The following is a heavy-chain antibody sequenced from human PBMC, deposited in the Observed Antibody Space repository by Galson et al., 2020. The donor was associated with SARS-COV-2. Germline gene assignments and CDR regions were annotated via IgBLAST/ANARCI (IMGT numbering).Heavy chain of an antibody. J-gene: IGHJ6*02. Sequence: GGSLRLSCTASGFSFSTYAFYWVRQAPGKGLEYVSAIKDNGASTYYANSVKGRFFISRDNSKDTLYLQMDSLRNEDMGIYYCARFAAGMDGWGQGTTVTVSS. CDR1: GFSFSTYA. CDR3: ARFAAGMDG. V-gene: IGHV3-64*01. CDR2: IKDNGAST.